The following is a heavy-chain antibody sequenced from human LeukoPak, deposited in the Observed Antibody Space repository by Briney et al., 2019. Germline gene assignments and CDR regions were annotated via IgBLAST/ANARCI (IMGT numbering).Heavy chain of an antibody. CDR1: GFTFSSYS. CDR3: ARDSNYYDSSGGFDY. CDR2: ISSDSSTI. J-gene: IGHJ4*02. D-gene: IGHD3-22*01. V-gene: IGHV3-48*01. Sequence: GGSLRLSCAASGFTFSSYSMNWVRQAPGKGLEWVSYISSDSSTIYYADSVKGRFTISRDNAKNSLYVEMNSLRAEDTAVYYCARDSNYYDSSGGFDYWGQGTLVTVSS.